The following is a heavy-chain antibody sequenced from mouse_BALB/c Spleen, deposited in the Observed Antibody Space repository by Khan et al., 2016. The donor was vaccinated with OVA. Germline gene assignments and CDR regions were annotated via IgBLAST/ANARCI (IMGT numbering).Heavy chain of an antibody. Sequence: EVELVESGGDLVKPGGSLKLSCAASGFTFSNYAMSWVRQTPEKRLEWVASISSGGTTYFPDSVKGRFTISRDNGRNILYLQMSSLRSEGTAMYYCARDYWFTYWGQGTLVTVSA. CDR3: ARDYWFTY. CDR1: GFTFSNYA. V-gene: IGHV5-6-5*01. J-gene: IGHJ3*01. CDR2: ISSGGTT.